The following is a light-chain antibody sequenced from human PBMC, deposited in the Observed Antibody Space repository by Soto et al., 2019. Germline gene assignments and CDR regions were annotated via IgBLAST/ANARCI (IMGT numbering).Light chain of an antibody. CDR3: QHYNYWPPKT. CDR2: GAY. J-gene: IGKJ1*01. Sequence: EVGVTRWPASVSGSRGGGTTLSCRASQSVGNNLAWYQPKPGQAPRLLIYGAYTRATGIPARFSGSGSGTDFTLTISSLQSEDSAVYYCQHYNYWPPKTFGQGTKVDI. V-gene: IGKV3-15*01. CDR1: QSVGNN.